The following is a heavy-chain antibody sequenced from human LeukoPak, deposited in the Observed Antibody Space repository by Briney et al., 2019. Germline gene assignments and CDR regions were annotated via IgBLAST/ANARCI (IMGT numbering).Heavy chain of an antibody. CDR2: IDHSGST. J-gene: IGHJ5*02. V-gene: IGHV4-34*01. D-gene: IGHD3-10*01. Sequence: SETLSLNCDVSGGTFRGFFWSWIRQTPGKGLAWIGEIDHSGSTNYNPFLESRVTLSVDTSKNQVSLNLKSVTAADTAVYFCARGVRFHVGSGNWFDLWGQGTLVTVSS. CDR3: ARGVRFHVGSGNWFDL. CDR1: GGTFRGFF.